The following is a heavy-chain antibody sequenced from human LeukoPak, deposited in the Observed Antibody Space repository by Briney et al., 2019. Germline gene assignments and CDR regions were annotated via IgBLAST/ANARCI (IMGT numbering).Heavy chain of an antibody. CDR3: ARGGYGHNMDV. D-gene: IGHD3-10*01. J-gene: IGHJ6*03. CDR1: GFTFSNYY. CDR2: IKNAGDDP. Sequence: GGSLRLSCVGSGFTFSNYYMYWVRQAPGKGPVWVSRIKNAGDDPIYADSVKGRFTISRDNAKNTVYLQVNSLRAEDTAVYYCARGGYGHNMDVWGEGTTVTVSS. V-gene: IGHV3-74*01.